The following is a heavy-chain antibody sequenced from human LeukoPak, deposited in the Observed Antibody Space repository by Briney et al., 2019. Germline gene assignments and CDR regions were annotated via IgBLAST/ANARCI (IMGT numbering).Heavy chain of an antibody. V-gene: IGHV3-21*01. CDR3: VRAMEMTTIGPGY. Sequence: PGGSLRLSCAASGFTFSSYSMNWVRQAPGKGLEWVSSISGSSVYIYYADSVQGRFTISRDNAKKSLFLQMNSLRAEGTAVYYCVRAMEMTTIGPGYWGQGTLVTVSS. CDR2: ISGSSVYI. J-gene: IGHJ4*02. CDR1: GFTFSSYS. D-gene: IGHD5-24*01.